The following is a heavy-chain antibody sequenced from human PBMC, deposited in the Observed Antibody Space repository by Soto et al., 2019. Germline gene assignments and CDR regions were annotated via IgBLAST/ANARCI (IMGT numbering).Heavy chain of an antibody. CDR3: ARKQNLDYYGSGSYYSFDY. V-gene: IGHV4-34*01. CDR1: GGSFSGYY. Sequence: PSETLSLTCAVYGGSFSGYYWSWIRQPPGKGLEWIGEINHSGSTNYNPSLKSRVTISVDTSKNQFSLKLSSVTAADTAVYYCARKQNLDYYGSGSYYSFDYWGQGTLVTVSS. D-gene: IGHD3-10*01. J-gene: IGHJ4*02. CDR2: INHSGST.